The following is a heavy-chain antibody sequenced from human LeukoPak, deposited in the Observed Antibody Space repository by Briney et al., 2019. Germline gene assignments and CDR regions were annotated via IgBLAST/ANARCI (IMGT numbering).Heavy chain of an antibody. J-gene: IGHJ3*02. Sequence: GGSLRLSCAASGFTFSSYWMSWVRQAPGKGLEWVANIKQDGSEKYYVDSVKGRFTISRDNAKNSLYLQMNSLRAEDTAVYYCASPSSEGGNTARLDAFDIWGQGTMVTVSS. CDR3: ASPSSEGGNTARLDAFDI. CDR1: GFTFSSYW. V-gene: IGHV3-7*01. CDR2: IKQDGSEK. D-gene: IGHD4-23*01.